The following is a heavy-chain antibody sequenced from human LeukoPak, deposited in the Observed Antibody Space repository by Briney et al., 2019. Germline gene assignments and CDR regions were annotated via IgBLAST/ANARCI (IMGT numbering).Heavy chain of an antibody. Sequence: KPSETLSLTCTVSGGSISTSNYYWGWIRQPPGKGLEWIGSVYYSGTAYFNPSLESRVTISVDTSMHQFSLRLRSVTAADTAVYYCARRSSRAADFGYWGQGTLVTVSS. J-gene: IGHJ4*02. CDR3: ARRSSRAADFGY. V-gene: IGHV4-39*01. CDR2: VYYSGTA. D-gene: IGHD6-13*01. CDR1: GGSISTSNYY.